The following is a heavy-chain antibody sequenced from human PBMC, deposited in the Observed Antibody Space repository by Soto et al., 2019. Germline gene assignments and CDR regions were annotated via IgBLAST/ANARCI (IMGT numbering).Heavy chain of an antibody. CDR1: GAALNSGNYY. V-gene: IGHV4-31*03. Sequence: SETLSLTCSVSGAALNSGNYYWSWIRQVPGKGLEWIGQIYVTGAVDYNPSLRDRITISQDTSERQFSLNLRLVTAAETAVYYCARLRMATNNYKWFDPWGQGTLVTVSS. J-gene: IGHJ5*02. D-gene: IGHD5-12*01. CDR2: IYVTGAV. CDR3: ARLRMATNNYKWFDP.